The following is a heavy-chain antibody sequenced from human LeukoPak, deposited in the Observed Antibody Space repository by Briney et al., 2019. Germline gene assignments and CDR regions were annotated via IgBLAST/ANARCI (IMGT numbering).Heavy chain of an antibody. J-gene: IGHJ6*03. CDR2: INHSGST. CDR3: ARVSKIYDFWSGPSKGYYYYYMDV. V-gene: IGHV4-34*01. CDR1: GRSFSGYY. Sequence: SETLSLTCAVYGRSFSGYYWSWIRQPPGKGLEWIGEINHSGSTNYNPSLKSRVTISVDTSKNQFSLKLSSVTAADTAVYYCARVSKIYDFWSGPSKGYYYYYMDVWGKGTTVTVSS. D-gene: IGHD3-3*01.